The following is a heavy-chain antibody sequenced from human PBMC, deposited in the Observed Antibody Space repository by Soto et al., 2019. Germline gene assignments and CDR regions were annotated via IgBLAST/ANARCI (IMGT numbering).Heavy chain of an antibody. V-gene: IGHV4-61*08. CDR2: IYYSGST. CDR1: GGSVSSGGYY. J-gene: IGHJ4*02. CDR3: ARAGSYRYFDY. D-gene: IGHD3-10*01. Sequence: QVQLQESGPGLVKPSETLSLTCSVSGGSVSSGGYYWSWIRQPPGKGLEWIGCIYYSGSTDYNPSLKSRVTRSLDKSKNQFSLKLNSVTAADTAVYFCARAGSYRYFDYWGQGTLVTVSS.